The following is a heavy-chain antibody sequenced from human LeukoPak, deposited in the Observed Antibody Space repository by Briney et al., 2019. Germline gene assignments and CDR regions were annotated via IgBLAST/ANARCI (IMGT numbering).Heavy chain of an antibody. V-gene: IGHV1-69*13. D-gene: IGHD4-17*01. Sequence: SVKVSCKASGGTFSSYAISWVRQAPGQGLEWMGGIIPIFGTANYAQKFQGRVTITADESTSTAYMELSGLRSEDTAVYYCARDRSTTGPFDYWGQGTLVTVSS. J-gene: IGHJ4*02. CDR1: GGTFSSYA. CDR3: ARDRSTTGPFDY. CDR2: IIPIFGTA.